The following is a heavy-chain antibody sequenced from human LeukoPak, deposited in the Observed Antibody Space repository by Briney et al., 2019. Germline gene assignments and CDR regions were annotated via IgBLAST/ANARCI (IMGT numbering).Heavy chain of an antibody. J-gene: IGHJ2*01. D-gene: IGHD2-21*02. V-gene: IGHV6-1*01. CDR1: GDSVSSNSAA. Sequence: SQTLSLTCAISGDSVSSNSAAWNWIRQSPSGGLEWLGRTYYRSKWYNDYALSVKSRITINPDTSKNQFSLQLSSVTPEDTAVYYCARAYCGGDCCTNGYLDLWGRGTLVTVSS. CDR2: TYYRSKWYN. CDR3: ARAYCGGDCCTNGYLDL.